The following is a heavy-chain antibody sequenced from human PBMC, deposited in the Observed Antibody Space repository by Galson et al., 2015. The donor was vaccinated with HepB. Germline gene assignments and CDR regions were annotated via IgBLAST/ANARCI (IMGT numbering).Heavy chain of an antibody. CDR1: GLTFSNFA. CDR2: ISGDGTTT. Sequence: SLRLSCAVSGLTFSNFAMTWVRQSPGKGLEWVSGISGDGTTTYYADSVKGRFTISRDNSKNTLYLQMNKLRAEDTAVYYCANPREDTTMEYGGGRLKPPDDHYYKYGMDAWGHGTTVTVSS. D-gene: IGHD2-21*01. CDR3: ANPREDTTMEYGGGRLKPPDDHYYKYGMDA. J-gene: IGHJ6*02. V-gene: IGHV3-23*01.